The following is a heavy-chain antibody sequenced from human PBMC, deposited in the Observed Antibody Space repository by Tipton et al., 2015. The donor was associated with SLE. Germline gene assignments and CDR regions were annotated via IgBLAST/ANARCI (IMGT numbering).Heavy chain of an antibody. D-gene: IGHD2-21*02. V-gene: IGHV4-59*01. Sequence: TLSLTCTVSGGSISSYFWSWIRQPPGKGLEWLGYADYSGSTNYNPSLKSRVTMSVDLSKNQFSPNLTSMTAADTAVYYCARGTRVSATKLWGQGTLVTVSS. CDR1: GGSISSYF. CDR2: ADYSGST. CDR3: ARGTRVSATKL. J-gene: IGHJ4*02.